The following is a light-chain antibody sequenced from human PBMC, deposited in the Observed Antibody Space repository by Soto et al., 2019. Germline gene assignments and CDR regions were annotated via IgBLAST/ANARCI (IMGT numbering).Light chain of an antibody. J-gene: IGKJ1*01. Sequence: EIVLTHSPGTLSLSPVERATLSFRASQSVSSYLAWYQQKPGQAPRLLIFGASIRVKGIPDRFSGSGSGTDFTLTISRLEPEDFAVYYCQQYGSSGTFGQGTKVDI. CDR1: QSVSSY. CDR2: GAS. CDR3: QQYGSSGT. V-gene: IGKV3-20*01.